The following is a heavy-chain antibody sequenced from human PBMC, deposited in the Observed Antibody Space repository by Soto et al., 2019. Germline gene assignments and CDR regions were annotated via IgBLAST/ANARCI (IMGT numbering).Heavy chain of an antibody. CDR3: AATYYDFWSGYNSAIGYGMDV. J-gene: IGHJ6*02. Sequence: PSETLSLTCTVSGGSISSGDYYWSWIRQPPGKGLEWIGYIYYSGSTYYNPSLKSRVTISVDTSKNQFSLKLSSVTAADTAVYYCAATYYDFWSGYNSAIGYGMDVWGQGTTVTVSS. CDR1: GGSISSGDYY. CDR2: IYYSGST. V-gene: IGHV4-30-4*01. D-gene: IGHD3-3*01.